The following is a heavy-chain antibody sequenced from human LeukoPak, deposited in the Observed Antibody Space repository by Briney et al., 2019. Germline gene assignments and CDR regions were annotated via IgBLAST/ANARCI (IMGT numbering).Heavy chain of an antibody. J-gene: IGHJ3*02. Sequence: PSETLSLTRTVSGGSFSSYYWNWIRQSPGEGLEWIGYIYYTGSTKYNPSLESRVTISLDTSKNQFSLKLSSVTAADTAVYYCARRVVVVTANDKSDVFDMWGQGTVVTVSS. V-gene: IGHV4-59*01. CDR3: ARRVVVVTANDKSDVFDM. D-gene: IGHD2-15*01. CDR1: GGSFSSYY. CDR2: IYYTGST.